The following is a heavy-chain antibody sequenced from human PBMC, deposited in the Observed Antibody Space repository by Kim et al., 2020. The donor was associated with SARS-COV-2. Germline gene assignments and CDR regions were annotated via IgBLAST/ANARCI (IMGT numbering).Heavy chain of an antibody. V-gene: IGHV3-66*01. CDR1: GFTVSSND. J-gene: IGHJ4*02. CDR2: IYSGGST. Sequence: GGSLRLSCAASGFTVSSNDMSWVRQAPGKGLEWVSLIYSGGSTYYAASVKGRCTISRDNSTNTMLLQINNLIAADAAVAFCARDYYDSSGNYYADYWGQG. CDR3: ARDYYDSSGNYYADY. D-gene: IGHD3-22*01.